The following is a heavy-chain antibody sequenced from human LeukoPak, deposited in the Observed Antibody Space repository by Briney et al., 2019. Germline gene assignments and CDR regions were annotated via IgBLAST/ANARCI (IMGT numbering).Heavy chain of an antibody. Sequence: GGSLRLSCAASGFTFSSYAMNWVRQAPGKGLEWVSAISGSGGSTYYADSVKGRFTISRDNSKNTLYLQMNSLRAEDTAVYYCAKDYYDSSGYYWAYWGQGTLVTVSS. J-gene: IGHJ4*02. CDR2: ISGSGGST. CDR3: AKDYYDSSGYYWAY. D-gene: IGHD3-22*01. V-gene: IGHV3-23*01. CDR1: GFTFSSYA.